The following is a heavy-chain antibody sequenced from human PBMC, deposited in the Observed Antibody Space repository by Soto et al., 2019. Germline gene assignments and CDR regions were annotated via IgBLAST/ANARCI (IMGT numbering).Heavy chain of an antibody. Sequence: QVQLVQSGAEEKKPGASVKVSCKASGYTFTSYAMHWVRQAPGHRREWMGWINAGNGNTKYSQKFQGRVTITRDTSASTAYMERRRLRSEDTAVYYCAGSSGDYLIADDWGQGTLVTVSS. V-gene: IGHV1-3*05. CDR2: INAGNGNT. J-gene: IGHJ4*02. CDR1: GYTFTSYA. D-gene: IGHD3-22*01. CDR3: AGSSGDYLIADD.